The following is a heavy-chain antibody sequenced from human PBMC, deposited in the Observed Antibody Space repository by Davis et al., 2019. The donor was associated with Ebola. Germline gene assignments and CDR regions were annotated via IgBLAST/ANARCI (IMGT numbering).Heavy chain of an antibody. CDR1: GHTSTSYD. V-gene: IGHV1-3*01. D-gene: IGHD6-13*01. Sequence: AASVKVSCKASGHTSTSYDFNWVRQSLGQRLEWMGWINAGNGDTKYSQNFQGRVTITRDTSASTAYMELSSLRYEDTAVYYCARGGKTLSAAGAWGQGTLVTVSS. J-gene: IGHJ5*02. CDR2: INAGNGDT. CDR3: ARGGKTLSAAGA.